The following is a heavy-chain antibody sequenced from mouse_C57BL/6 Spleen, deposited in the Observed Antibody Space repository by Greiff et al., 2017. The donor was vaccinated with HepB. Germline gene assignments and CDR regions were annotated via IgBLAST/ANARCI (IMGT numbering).Heavy chain of an antibody. CDR1: GYAFTNYL. CDR2: INPGSGGT. V-gene: IGHV1-54*01. Sequence: VMLVESGAELVRPGTSVKVSCKASGYAFTNYLIEWVKQRPGQGLEWIGVINPGSGGTNYNEKFKGKATLTADKSSSTAYMQLSSLTSEDSAVYFCARGDYYGSSWFAYWGQGTLVTVSA. D-gene: IGHD1-1*01. CDR3: ARGDYYGSSWFAY. J-gene: IGHJ3*01.